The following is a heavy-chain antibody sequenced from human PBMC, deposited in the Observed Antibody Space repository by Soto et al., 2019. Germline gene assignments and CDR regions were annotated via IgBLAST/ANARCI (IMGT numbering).Heavy chain of an antibody. CDR2: INADNGNT. V-gene: IGHV1-3*01. J-gene: IGHJ4*02. CDR3: ARSKLKGSDY. Sequence: ASVKVSCKASGYTFTSYAMHWVRQAPGQRLEWMGWINADNGNTNYAQKLQGRVTMTTDTSTSTAYMELRSLRSDDTAVYYCARSKLKGSDYWGQGTLVTVSS. CDR1: GYTFTSYA.